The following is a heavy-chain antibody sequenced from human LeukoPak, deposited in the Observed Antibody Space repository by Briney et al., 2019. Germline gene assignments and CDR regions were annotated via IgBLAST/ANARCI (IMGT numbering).Heavy chain of an antibody. CDR2: IYPGDSDT. J-gene: IGHJ4*02. V-gene: IGHV5-51*01. CDR1: GYSLTGYW. D-gene: IGHD3-22*01. Sequence: GESLKISCKGSGYSLTGYWFAWVRQMPGKGLEWMGIIYPGDSDTRYSPSFQGRVTISADKSISTAYLQWSSLEASDTAMYYCARRAYYDSSGFYIFDFWGQGALVTVSP. CDR3: ARRAYYDSSGFYIFDF.